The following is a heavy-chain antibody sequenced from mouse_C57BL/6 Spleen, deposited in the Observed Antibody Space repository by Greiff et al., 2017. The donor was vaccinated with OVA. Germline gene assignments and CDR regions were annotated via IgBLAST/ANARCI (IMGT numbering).Heavy chain of an antibody. D-gene: IGHD2-5*01. CDR3: AREYSNYVAWFAY. Sequence: EVKLVESGPGLVKPSQSLSLTCSVTGYSITSGYYWNWIRQFPGNKLAWMGYISYDGSNNYNPSLKNRISITRATSKNQFFLKLNSVTTEDTATYYCAREYSNYVAWFAYWGQGTLVTVSA. J-gene: IGHJ3*01. V-gene: IGHV3-6*01. CDR2: ISYDGSN. CDR1: GYSITSGYY.